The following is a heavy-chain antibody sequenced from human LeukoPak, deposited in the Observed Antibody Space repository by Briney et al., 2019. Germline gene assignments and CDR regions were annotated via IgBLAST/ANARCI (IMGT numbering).Heavy chain of an antibody. D-gene: IGHD2-15*01. CDR2: TYYRSKWFN. CDR1: GDSVSGNSAT. V-gene: IGHV6-1*01. CDR3: ARGRYCSGGSCYYGLDV. J-gene: IGHJ6*02. Sequence: SQTLSLTCALSGDSVSGNSATWSLIRQSPSRGLEWLGRTYYRSKWFNDYAVSVKSRMTIRPDTSKNQFSLQLNSVTPDDTAVYYCARGRYCSGGSCYYGLDVWGQGTTVIVS.